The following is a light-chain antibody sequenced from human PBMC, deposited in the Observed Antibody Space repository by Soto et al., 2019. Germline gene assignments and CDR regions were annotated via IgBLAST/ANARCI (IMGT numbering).Light chain of an antibody. CDR3: QSQDRSLSASV. J-gene: IGLJ3*02. CDR1: SSSIGSNY. Sequence: QSVLTQPPSASGTPGQRVTISCSESSSSIGSNYIYWYQQLPGTAPKLLIYRDSQRPSGVPDRFSGSKSGTSASLAISGLRSEDEADYYCQSQDRSLSASVFGGGTKLTVL. V-gene: IGLV1-47*01. CDR2: RDS.